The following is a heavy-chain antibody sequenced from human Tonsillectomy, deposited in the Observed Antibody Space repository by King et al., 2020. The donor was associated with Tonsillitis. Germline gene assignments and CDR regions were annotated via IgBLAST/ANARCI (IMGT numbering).Heavy chain of an antibody. D-gene: IGHD3-22*01. J-gene: IGHJ4*02. CDR2: ISYDGSNK. CDR3: ARGAYYYDGSGYFLGPY. V-gene: IGHV3-30*04. Sequence: VQLVESGGGVVQPGRSLRLSCAASGFTFSSYAIHWVRQAPGKGLEWVAVISYDGSNKYYADSVKGRFTISRDNSKNTLYMQMNSLRAEDTAVYYCARGAYYYDGSGYFLGPYWGQGTLVTVSS. CDR1: GFTFSSYA.